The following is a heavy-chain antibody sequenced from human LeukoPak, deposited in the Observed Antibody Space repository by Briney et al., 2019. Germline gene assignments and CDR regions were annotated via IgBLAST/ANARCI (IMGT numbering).Heavy chain of an antibody. CDR3: ARGPSITMVRGGQWYYYMDV. Sequence: ASLKLSCTASGFTFTSYYLHWVRQAPGQGLEWMGLINPSGGSTNYAQKFQGRVTMTRDTSTSTVYMELSSLRSEDTAVYYCARGPSITMVRGGQWYYYMDVWGKGTTVTISS. V-gene: IGHV1-46*01. D-gene: IGHD3-10*01. J-gene: IGHJ6*03. CDR2: INPSGGST. CDR1: GFTFTSYY.